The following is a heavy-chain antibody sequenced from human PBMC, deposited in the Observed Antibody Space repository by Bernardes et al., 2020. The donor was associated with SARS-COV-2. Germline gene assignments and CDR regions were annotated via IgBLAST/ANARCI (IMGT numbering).Heavy chain of an antibody. CDR3: ARETLKYDFWSGSLSSAAFDI. CDR2: IYIGGST. J-gene: IGHJ3*02. Sequence: GGYLSPSLSVSGFTVRSNYISWVRPAPGQGLELVSVIYIGGSTYYADSVKGRFTISRDNSKNTLYLQMNSLRAEDTAVYYCARETLKYDFWSGSLSSAAFDIWGQGTMVTVSS. V-gene: IGHV3-53*01. CDR1: GFTVRSNY. D-gene: IGHD3-3*01.